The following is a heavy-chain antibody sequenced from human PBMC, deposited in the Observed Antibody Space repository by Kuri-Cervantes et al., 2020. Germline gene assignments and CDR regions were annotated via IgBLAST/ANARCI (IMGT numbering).Heavy chain of an antibody. CDR2: ISSSSSTI. J-gene: IGHJ4*02. CDR3: ARDGNYYGSGSYFFDY. V-gene: IGHV3-48*01. CDR1: GFTFSSYS. D-gene: IGHD3-10*01. Sequence: GGSLRLSCAASGFTFSSYSMNWVRQAPGKGLEWVSYISSSSSTIYYADSVKGRFTISRDNAKNSLYLQMNSLRGEDTAVYYCARDGNYYGSGSYFFDYWGQGTLVTVFS.